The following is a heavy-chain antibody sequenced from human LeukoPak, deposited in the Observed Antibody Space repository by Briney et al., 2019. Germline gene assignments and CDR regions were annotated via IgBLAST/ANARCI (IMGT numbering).Heavy chain of an antibody. V-gene: IGHV3-23*01. CDR2: ISGSGGST. D-gene: IGHD6-19*01. J-gene: IGHJ6*02. CDR1: GFTFSSYA. CDR3: AKPVAAYYYYYGMDV. Sequence: GGSLRLSCAASGFTFSSYAMSWVRQAPGKGLEWVSAISGSGGSTYYEDSVKGRFTISRDNSKNTLYLQMNSLRAEDTAVYYCAKPVAAYYYYYGMDVWGQGTTVTVSS.